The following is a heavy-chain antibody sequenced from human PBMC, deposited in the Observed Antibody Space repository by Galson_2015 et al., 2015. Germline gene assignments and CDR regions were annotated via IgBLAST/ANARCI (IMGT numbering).Heavy chain of an antibody. CDR1: GGTFSSYT. Sequence: SVKVSCKASGGTFSSYTISWVRQAPGQGLEWMGRIIPILGIANYAQKFQGRVTITADKSTSTAYMELSSLRSEDTAVYYCARGTLPRGYSGYETFDYWGQGTLVTVSS. CDR2: IIPILGIA. CDR3: ARGTLPRGYSGYETFDY. D-gene: IGHD5-12*01. V-gene: IGHV1-69*02. J-gene: IGHJ4*02.